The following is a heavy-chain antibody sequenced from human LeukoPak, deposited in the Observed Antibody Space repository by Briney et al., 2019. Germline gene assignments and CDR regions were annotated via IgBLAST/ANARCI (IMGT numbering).Heavy chain of an antibody. D-gene: IGHD2-8*02. J-gene: IGHJ6*03. Sequence: SVKVSCKASGGTFSSYAISWVRQAPGQGLEWMGGIIPIFGTANYAQKFQGRVTITTDESTSTAYMELSSLRSEDTVVYYCARCRLVVNYYYYMDVWGKGTTVTVSS. CDR3: ARCRLVVNYYYYMDV. V-gene: IGHV1-69*05. CDR2: IIPIFGTA. CDR1: GGTFSSYA.